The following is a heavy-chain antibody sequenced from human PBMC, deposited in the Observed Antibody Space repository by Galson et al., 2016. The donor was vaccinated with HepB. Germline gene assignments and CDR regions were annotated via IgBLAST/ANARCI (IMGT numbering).Heavy chain of an antibody. V-gene: IGHV3-74*01. CDR3: ARVSSGSGSYNDY. J-gene: IGHJ4*02. D-gene: IGHD3-10*01. Sequence: SLRLSCAASGFTFRSYWMHWVRQAPGKGLVWVSRINSDGSSTTYADSVKGRFTISRDNAKNTLYLQMNSLRAEDTAVYYRARVSSGSGSYNDYWGQGTLVTVSS. CDR2: INSDGSST. CDR1: GFTFRSYW.